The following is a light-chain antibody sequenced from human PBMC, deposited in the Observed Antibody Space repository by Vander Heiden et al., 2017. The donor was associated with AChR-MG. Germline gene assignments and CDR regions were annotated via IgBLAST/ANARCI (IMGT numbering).Light chain of an antibody. J-gene: IGKJ4*01. CDR3: QQRDSTPLT. V-gene: IGKV1-39*01. CDR1: QSIDSY. CDR2: AAS. Sequence: DIQMTQSPSSLSASVGDRVTITCRASQSIDSYLNWYQQKPGKAPKLLIYAASSLQSGVPSKFSGSGSGTDFTLTISSLQPEDFATYYCQQRDSTPLTFGGGTKVEIK.